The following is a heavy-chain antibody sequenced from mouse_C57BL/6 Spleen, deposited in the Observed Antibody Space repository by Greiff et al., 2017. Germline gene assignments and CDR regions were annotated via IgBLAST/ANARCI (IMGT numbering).Heavy chain of an antibody. Sequence: VQLQQSGAELVKPGASVKLSCKASGYTFTGYWMHWVMQKPGQGLEWIGMINPNSGSTYYNEKFKSKATLTVDKSSSTAYMQLSSLTSEDSAVYYCARGDYSNDGALDYWGQGTTVTVSS. CDR1: GYTFTGYW. J-gene: IGHJ4*01. CDR3: ARGDYSNDGALDY. V-gene: IGHV1-64*01. D-gene: IGHD2-5*01. CDR2: INPNSGST.